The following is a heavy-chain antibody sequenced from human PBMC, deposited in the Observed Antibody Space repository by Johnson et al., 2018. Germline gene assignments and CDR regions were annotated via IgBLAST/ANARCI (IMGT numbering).Heavy chain of an antibody. J-gene: IGHJ3*02. Sequence: VQLWESGGGVVQPGRSLRLSCAASGFTFSSYAMHWVRQAPGKGLEWVALISFDGSNRYYADSVKGRFTISRDNSKNTLYLQMNSLRAEDRAVYYCARGGQGAFDIWGQGTMVTVSS. CDR1: GFTFSSYA. CDR2: ISFDGSNR. CDR3: ARGGQGAFDI. V-gene: IGHV3-30-3*01.